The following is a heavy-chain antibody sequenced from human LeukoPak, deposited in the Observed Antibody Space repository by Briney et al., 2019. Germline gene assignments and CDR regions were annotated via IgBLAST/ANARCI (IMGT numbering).Heavy chain of an antibody. CDR1: GFTFSSYG. CDR2: IRPDGSNK. Sequence: PGGSLRLSCVASGFTFSSYGMHWVRQAPGKGLEWVAFIRPDGSNKYYADSVKGRFTISRDNSKNTLYLQMNSLRAEDTAVYYCAKAYGSGWYYYFDYWGQGTLVTVSS. J-gene: IGHJ4*02. D-gene: IGHD6-19*01. V-gene: IGHV3-30*02. CDR3: AKAYGSGWYYYFDY.